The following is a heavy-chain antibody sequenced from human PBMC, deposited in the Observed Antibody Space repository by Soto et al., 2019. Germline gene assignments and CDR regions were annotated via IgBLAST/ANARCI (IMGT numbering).Heavy chain of an antibody. V-gene: IGHV4-4*07. J-gene: IGHJ5*02. CDR1: GGSISSHC. CDR2: IYTSGSS. D-gene: IGHD3-22*01. Sequence: SETLSLSCTVSGGSISSHCWNWIRQPPRKGLEWIGRIYTSGSSNYNPSLKSRVTISVDTYKNQFSLKVSSVTAADSAVYYCARENYYERSPINRFDPWGQGTLVTVSS. CDR3: ARENYYERSPINRFDP.